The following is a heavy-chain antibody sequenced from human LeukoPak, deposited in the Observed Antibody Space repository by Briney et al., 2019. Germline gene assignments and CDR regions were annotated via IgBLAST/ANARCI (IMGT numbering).Heavy chain of an antibody. Sequence: GGSLRLSCAASGFTFSSYWMSWVRQAPGKGLEWVANIKQDGSEKYYVDSVKGRFTISRDNAKSSLYLQMNSLRAEDTAVYYCARDRAGKNYYYYGMDVWGQGTTVTVSS. J-gene: IGHJ6*02. CDR2: IKQDGSEK. CDR3: ARDRAGKNYYYYGMDV. CDR1: GFTFSSYW. V-gene: IGHV3-7*01. D-gene: IGHD3-10*01.